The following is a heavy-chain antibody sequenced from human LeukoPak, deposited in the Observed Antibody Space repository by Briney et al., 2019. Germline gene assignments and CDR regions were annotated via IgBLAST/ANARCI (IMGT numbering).Heavy chain of an antibody. CDR1: GYTSTSSV. Sequence: GASVKVSCKTSGYTSTSSVISWVRQAPGQGLEWMGWISCYSGNTKYAQKLQGRVTMTTDTSTSTVYMELRSLGSDDTAVYYCAREPSSGYADYWGQGTLVTVSS. CDR3: AREPSSGYADY. CDR2: ISCYSGNT. V-gene: IGHV1-18*01. J-gene: IGHJ4*02. D-gene: IGHD3-3*01.